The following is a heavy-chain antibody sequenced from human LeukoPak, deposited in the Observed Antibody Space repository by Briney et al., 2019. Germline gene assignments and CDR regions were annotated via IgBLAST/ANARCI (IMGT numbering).Heavy chain of an antibody. CDR2: INWNGGST. Sequence: GGSLRLSCAASGFTFDDYGMSWVRQAPGKGLEWVSNINWNGGSTGYADSVKGRFTISRDNAKNSLYLQMNSLRAEDTALYHCARKRVGGSGSDWFDPWGQGTLVTVSS. V-gene: IGHV3-20*01. CDR1: GFTFDDYG. CDR3: ARKRVGGSGSDWFDP. J-gene: IGHJ5*02. D-gene: IGHD3-10*01.